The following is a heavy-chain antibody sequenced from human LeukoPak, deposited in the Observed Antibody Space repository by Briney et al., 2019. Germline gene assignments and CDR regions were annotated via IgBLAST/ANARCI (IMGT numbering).Heavy chain of an antibody. J-gene: IGHJ4*02. Sequence: PAGSLRLSCAASGLTFNSYAMSWVRKAPGKGLDLLSSISGATDKTYYASSVKGLLSISRDNFKTTLYLQMNSLRAEDTAIYYCASHKESFYDSSGNFWGQGTLVTVSS. CDR2: ISGATDKT. V-gene: IGHV3-23*01. D-gene: IGHD3-22*01. CDR3: ASHKESFYDSSGNF. CDR1: GLTFNSYA.